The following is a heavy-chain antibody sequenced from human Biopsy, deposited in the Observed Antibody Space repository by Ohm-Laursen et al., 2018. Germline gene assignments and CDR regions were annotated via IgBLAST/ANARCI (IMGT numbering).Heavy chain of an antibody. CDR2: ISPYNGNT. Sequence: ASVKVSCKASGYIFSSYGISWVRQALGQGPGWIGWISPYNGNTNYTQKFQDRVTMTTDTSTSSAYLELTCLTSDDTAVYYCARDVSSDLNSPSYVDVWGQGSPVTVSA. D-gene: IGHD4-23*01. V-gene: IGHV1-18*01. CDR3: ARDVSSDLNSPSYVDV. CDR1: GYIFSSYG. J-gene: IGHJ4*02.